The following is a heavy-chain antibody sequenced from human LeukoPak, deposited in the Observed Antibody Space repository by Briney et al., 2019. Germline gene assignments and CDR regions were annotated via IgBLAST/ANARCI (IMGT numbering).Heavy chain of an antibody. Sequence: RGSLRLSCAVSGFTFSSYCMSWVRQAPGKGLEWVANIKQDGSEKYYVDSVKGRFTNSRDNAKNSLYLQMNSLRAEDTAVYYCARTPSSDYYYYMDVWGKGTTVTVSS. J-gene: IGHJ6*03. V-gene: IGHV3-7*01. CDR2: IKQDGSEK. CDR3: ARTPSSDYYYYMDV. D-gene: IGHD6-19*01. CDR1: GFTFSSYC.